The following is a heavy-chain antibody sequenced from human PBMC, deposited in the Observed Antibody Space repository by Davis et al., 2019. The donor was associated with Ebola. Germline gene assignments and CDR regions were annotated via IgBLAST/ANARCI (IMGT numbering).Heavy chain of an antibody. V-gene: IGHV3-23*01. CDR2: ISGSGGST. CDR1: GFTFSDYY. Sequence: PGGSLRLSCAASGFTFSDYYMSWIRQAPGKGLEWVSAISGSGGSTYYADSVKGRFTISRDNSKNTLYPQMNSLRAEDTAVYYCAKDIVRGSSGWYDTYYYGMDVWGQGTTVTVSS. J-gene: IGHJ6*02. CDR3: AKDIVRGSSGWYDTYYYGMDV. D-gene: IGHD6-19*01.